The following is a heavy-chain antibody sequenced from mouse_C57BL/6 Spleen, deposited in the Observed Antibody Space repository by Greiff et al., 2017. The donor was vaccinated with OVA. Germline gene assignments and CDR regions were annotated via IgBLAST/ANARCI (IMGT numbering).Heavy chain of an antibody. J-gene: IGHJ4*01. V-gene: IGHV5-17*01. CDR2: ICSGSSTI. D-gene: IGHD1-1*01. Sequence: EVKLVESGGGLVKPGGSLTLSCAASGFTFTDYGMHWVRQAPGKGLEWVAYICSGSSTIYYAATVTGRFTISSDTAKNTLFMQITMQRAEDTAMYYGAGNSVVAKDYAMDYWGQGTSVTVSS. CDR1: GFTFTDYG. CDR3: AGNSVVAKDYAMDY.